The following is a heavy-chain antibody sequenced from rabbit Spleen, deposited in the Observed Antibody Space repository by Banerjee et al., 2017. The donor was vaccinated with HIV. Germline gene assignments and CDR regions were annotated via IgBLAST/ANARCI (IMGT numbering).Heavy chain of an antibody. V-gene: IGHV1S40*01. Sequence: QSLEESGGGLVQPDGSLALTCKASGFSFSSSDYICWVRQAPGKGLEWISCIAGSSSGFTYSATWAKGRFTISKTSSTTVTLQMTRLTAADTATYFCARDTSSSFSSYGMDLWGPGTLVTVS. J-gene: IGHJ6*01. CDR1: GFSFSSSDY. CDR2: IAGSSSGFT. CDR3: ARDTSSSFSSYGMDL. D-gene: IGHD1-1*01.